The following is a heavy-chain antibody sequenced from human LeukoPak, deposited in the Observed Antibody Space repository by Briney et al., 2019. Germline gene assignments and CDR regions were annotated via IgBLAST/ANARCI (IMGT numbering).Heavy chain of an antibody. J-gene: IGHJ3*02. Sequence: GSLRLSCAASGFTFSSYSMNWVRQAPGKGLEWVSSISSSSSYIYYADSVKGRFTISRDNAKNSLYLQMNSLRAEDTAVYYCARGEPDDAFDIWGQGTMVTVSS. CDR1: GFTFSSYS. CDR3: ARGEPDDAFDI. D-gene: IGHD1-14*01. CDR2: ISSSSSYI. V-gene: IGHV3-21*01.